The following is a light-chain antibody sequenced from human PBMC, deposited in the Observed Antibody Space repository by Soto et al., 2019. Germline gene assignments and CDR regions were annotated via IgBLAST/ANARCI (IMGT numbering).Light chain of an antibody. CDR1: QSVSKY. CDR2: DAS. Sequence: EIVLTQSPATLSLSPGERATLSCRASQSVSKYLAWYQQKPGQAPRLLIHDASNRATGIPARFSGSGSETDFTLTISSLEPEDFGVYYCQQRSNWPQITFGGGTKVEIK. V-gene: IGKV3-11*01. CDR3: QQRSNWPQIT. J-gene: IGKJ4*01.